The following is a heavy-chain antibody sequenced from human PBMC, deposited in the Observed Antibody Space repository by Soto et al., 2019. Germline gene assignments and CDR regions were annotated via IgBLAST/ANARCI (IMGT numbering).Heavy chain of an antibody. CDR2: ISYDGSNK. V-gene: IGHV3-30*18. CDR3: AKVVVAAIFYYYGMDV. D-gene: IGHD2-15*01. J-gene: IGHJ6*02. Sequence: QVQLVESGGGVVQPGRSLRLSCAASGFTFSSYGMHWVRQAPGKGLEWVAVISYDGSNKYYADSVKGRFTISRDNSKNTLYLQMNSLRAEATAVYYCAKVVVAAIFYYYGMDVWGQGTTVTVSS. CDR1: GFTFSSYG.